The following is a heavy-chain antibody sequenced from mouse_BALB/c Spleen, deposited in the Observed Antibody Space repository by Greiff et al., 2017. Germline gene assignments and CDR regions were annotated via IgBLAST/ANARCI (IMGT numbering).Heavy chain of an antibody. D-gene: IGHD1-2*01. CDR3: TREDYGYYYAMDY. J-gene: IGHJ4*01. V-gene: IGHV1-5*01. CDR1: GYTFTSYW. CDR2: IYPGNSDT. Sequence: EVQLQQSGTVLARPGASVKMSCKASGYTFTSYWMHWVKQRPGQGLEWIGAIYPGNSDTSYNQKFKGKAKLTAVTSTSTAYMELSSLTNEDSAVYYCTREDYGYYYAMDYWGKGTAVTVSS.